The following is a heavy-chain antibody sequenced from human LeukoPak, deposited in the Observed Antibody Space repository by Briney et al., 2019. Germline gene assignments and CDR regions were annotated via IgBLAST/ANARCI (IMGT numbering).Heavy chain of an antibody. D-gene: IGHD1-1*01. CDR3: ARELEPYYFDNWFDP. Sequence: SETLSLTCTVSGGSISSSSYYWGWIRQPPGKGLEWIGSIYYSGSTYYNPSLKSRVTISVDTSKNQFSLKLSSVTAADTAVYYCARELEPYYFDNWFDPWGQGTLVTVSP. V-gene: IGHV4-39*02. J-gene: IGHJ5*02. CDR2: IYYSGST. CDR1: GGSISSSSYY.